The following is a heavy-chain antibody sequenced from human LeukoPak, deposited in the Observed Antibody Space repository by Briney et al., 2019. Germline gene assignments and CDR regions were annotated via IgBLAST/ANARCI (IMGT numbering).Heavy chain of an antibody. J-gene: IGHJ4*02. Sequence: PGGSLRLSCVVSGFIFSDHYMDWVRKAPGKGLEWVGRIRDKPHSYTTEYAASVKGRFSISRDDSKNSLYLQMNSLKTEDTAVYYCARVATGCNIDFWGQGTLVTVSS. V-gene: IGHV3-72*01. D-gene: IGHD2-15*01. CDR1: GFIFSDHY. CDR2: IRDKPHSYTT. CDR3: ARVATGCNIDF.